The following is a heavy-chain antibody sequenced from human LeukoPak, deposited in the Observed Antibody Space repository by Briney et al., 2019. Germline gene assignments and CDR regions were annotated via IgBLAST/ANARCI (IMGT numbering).Heavy chain of an antibody. V-gene: IGHV3-21*01. CDR1: GFTFSSYT. CDR2: ITSGSSYI. D-gene: IGHD3-16*01. CDR3: ARDANADKGGDF. Sequence: PGGSLRLSCAASGFTFSSYTMTWVRQAPGKGLEWVSSITSGSSYIYYADSVRGRFTVSRDNANMSVSLQMNSLRAEDTAVYYCARDANADKGGDFWGQGILVTVSS. J-gene: IGHJ4*02.